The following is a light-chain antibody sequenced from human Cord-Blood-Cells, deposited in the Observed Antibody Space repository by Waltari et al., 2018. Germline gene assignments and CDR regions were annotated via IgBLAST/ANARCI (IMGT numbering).Light chain of an antibody. CDR3: SSYAGSNNSRV. CDR1: SSDVGGYNY. Sequence: QSALTQPPSASGSPGQSVTISCTGTSSDVGGYNYVSWYQQHQGKAPKLMIYEVSKRPSGVPDRFSRSKSGNTASLTVSGLQAEDEADYYCSSYAGSNNSRVFGGGTKLTVL. J-gene: IGLJ2*01. V-gene: IGLV2-8*01. CDR2: EVS.